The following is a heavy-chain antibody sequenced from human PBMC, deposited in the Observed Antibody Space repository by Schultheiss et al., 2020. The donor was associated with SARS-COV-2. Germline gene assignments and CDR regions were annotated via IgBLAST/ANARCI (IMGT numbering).Heavy chain of an antibody. D-gene: IGHD3-22*01. V-gene: IGHV3-23*01. Sequence: GSLRLSCAASGFTFSDYAMSWVRQAPGKGLDWVSAISGSGGSTYYADSVKGRFTISRDNSKNTLYLQMNSLRAEDTAVYYCASEKGAYYYDSSGFDYWGQGTLVTVSS. CDR1: GFTFSDYA. CDR3: ASEKGAYYYDSSGFDY. CDR2: ISGSGGST. J-gene: IGHJ4*02.